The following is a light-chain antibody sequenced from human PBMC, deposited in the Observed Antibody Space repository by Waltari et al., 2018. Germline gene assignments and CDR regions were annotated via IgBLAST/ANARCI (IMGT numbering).Light chain of an antibody. CDR1: QGLVYSDGNIF. CDR2: HVS. CDR3: MQGSHWPPWT. Sequence: VVLTQSPLSLSVTLGQSASISCRSSQGLVYSDGNIFLNWFHQKAGQSPRRLIYHVSNRDSGVPDRFSGSGSGTDFTLKISKVEAEDVGVYFCMQGSHWPPWTFGQGTKVEIK. J-gene: IGKJ1*01. V-gene: IGKV2-30*01.